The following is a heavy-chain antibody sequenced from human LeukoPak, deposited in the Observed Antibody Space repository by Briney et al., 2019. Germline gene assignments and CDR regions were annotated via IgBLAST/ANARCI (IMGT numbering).Heavy chain of an antibody. D-gene: IGHD2-15*01. V-gene: IGHV3-23*01. CDR3: AKDPLGYCSGGSCLDDAFDI. CDR1: GFTFSSYA. Sequence: GGSLRLSCAASGFTFSSYAMSWVRQAPGKGLEWVSAISGSGGSTYYADSVKGRFTISRDNSKNTLYLQMNSLRAEDTAVYYYAKDPLGYCSGGSCLDDAFDIWGQGTMVTVSS. CDR2: ISGSGGST. J-gene: IGHJ3*02.